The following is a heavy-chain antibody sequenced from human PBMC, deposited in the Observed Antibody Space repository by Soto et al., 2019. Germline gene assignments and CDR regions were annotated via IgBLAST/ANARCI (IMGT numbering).Heavy chain of an antibody. V-gene: IGHV3-64*01. D-gene: IGHD6-19*01. CDR1: GFTFSSYA. CDR2: ISSNGGST. CDR3: AREPHLQGVAVAGIHYYYMDV. J-gene: IGHJ6*03. Sequence: EVQLVESGGGLVQPGGSLRLSCAASGFTFSSYAMHWVRQAPGKGLEYVSAISSNGGSTYYANSVKGRFTISRDNSKNTLYLQMGSLRAEDMAVYYCAREPHLQGVAVAGIHYYYMDVWGKGTTVTVSS.